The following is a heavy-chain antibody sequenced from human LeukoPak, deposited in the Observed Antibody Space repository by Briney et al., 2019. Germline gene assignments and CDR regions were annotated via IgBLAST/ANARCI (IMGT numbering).Heavy chain of an antibody. CDR3: ANFGDFVLGIDY. CDR2: ISGSGGST. J-gene: IGHJ4*02. V-gene: IGHV3-23*01. CDR1: GFTFSSYA. D-gene: IGHD3-10*01. Sequence: GGALRLSCAASGFTFSSYAMSGVRQAAGKGLDWVSDISGSGGSTYYADSVKGRFTNFRDNRKNTLYLQMNRLRAEDTGVYYCANFGDFVLGIDYWGQGTLVTVSS.